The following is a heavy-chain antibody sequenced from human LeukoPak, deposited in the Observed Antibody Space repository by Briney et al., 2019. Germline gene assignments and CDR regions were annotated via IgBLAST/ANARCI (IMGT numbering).Heavy chain of an antibody. CDR3: ARGRRGGNFDY. D-gene: IGHD3-16*01. CDR1: GGSFSGYY. V-gene: IGHV4-34*01. Sequence: SETLSLTCAVYGGSFSGYYWSWLRQPPGKGLEWIGEINHSGSTNYNPSLKSRVTISVDTSKNQFSLKLSSVTAADTAVYYCARGRRGGNFDYWGQGTLVTVSS. J-gene: IGHJ4*02. CDR2: INHSGST.